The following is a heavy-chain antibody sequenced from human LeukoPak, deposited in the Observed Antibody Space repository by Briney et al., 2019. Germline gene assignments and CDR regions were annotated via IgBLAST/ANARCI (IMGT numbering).Heavy chain of an antibody. CDR1: GYSISSGYY. D-gene: IGHD3-3*01. CDR3: ARAIFGVANDPV. J-gene: IGHJ6*04. CDR2: IYHSGST. V-gene: IGHV4-38-2*01. Sequence: PSETLSLTCAVSGYSISSGYYWGWIRQPPGKGLEWIGSIYHSGSTYYNPSLKSRVTISVDTSENQFSLKLSSVTAADTAVYYCARAIFGVANDPVWGKGTTVTVSS.